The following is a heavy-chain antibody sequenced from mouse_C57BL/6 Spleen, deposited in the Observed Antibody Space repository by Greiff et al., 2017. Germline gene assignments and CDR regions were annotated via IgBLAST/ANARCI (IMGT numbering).Heavy chain of an antibody. Sequence: QVQLQPSGAELVRPGASVKLSCKASGYTFTDYYINWVKPRPGQGLEWIARIYPGSGNTYYNEKFKGKATLTAEKSSSTAYMQLSSRTSEDSACYFCARGIYYGSSYIYYAMDYWGQGTSVTVAS. CDR1: GYTFTDYY. V-gene: IGHV1-76*01. CDR3: ARGIYYGSSYIYYAMDY. D-gene: IGHD1-1*01. CDR2: IYPGSGNT. J-gene: IGHJ4*01.